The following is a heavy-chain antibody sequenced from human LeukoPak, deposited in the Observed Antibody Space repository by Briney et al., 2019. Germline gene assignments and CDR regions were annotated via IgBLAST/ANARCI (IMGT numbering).Heavy chain of an antibody. CDR2: IIPSLGIA. J-gene: IGHJ6*02. V-gene: IGHV1-69*04. CDR3: ASNPYGSAWYYYGMDV. D-gene: IGHD3-10*01. Sequence: AASGKVSCKASGGTFSSYAISWGRQAPGQGLELMGRIIPSLGIANYAQKFQVRVTITADKSTSTAYMELSSLRSEDTAVYYCASNPYGSAWYYYGMDVWGQGTTVTVSS. CDR1: GGTFSSYA.